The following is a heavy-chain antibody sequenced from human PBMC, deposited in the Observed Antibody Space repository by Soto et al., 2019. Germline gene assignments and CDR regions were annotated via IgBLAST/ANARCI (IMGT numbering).Heavy chain of an antibody. CDR3: ARLDSGGSFYGMDV. J-gene: IGHJ6*02. Sequence: ASVQASRKDSGGTFSSYAISCVRQALGQGLEWMGGIIPIFGTANYAQKFQGRVTITADESTSTAYMELSSLRSEDTAVYYCARLDSGGSFYGMDVWGQGTTVTVSS. D-gene: IGHD2-15*01. V-gene: IGHV1-69*13. CDR1: GGTFSSYA. CDR2: IIPIFGTA.